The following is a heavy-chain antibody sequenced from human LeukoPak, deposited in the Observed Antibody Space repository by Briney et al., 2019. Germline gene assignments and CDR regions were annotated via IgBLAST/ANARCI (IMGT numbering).Heavy chain of an antibody. CDR1: GFTFSSYG. Sequence: GGSLRLSCAASGFTFSSYGMHWVRQAPGKGLEWVAVIWYDGSNKYYADSVKGRFTISRDNSENTLYLQMNSLRAEDTAAYYCARDLGYFDYWGQGTLVTVSS. J-gene: IGHJ4*02. CDR3: ARDLGYFDY. D-gene: IGHD7-27*01. V-gene: IGHV3-33*01. CDR2: IWYDGSNK.